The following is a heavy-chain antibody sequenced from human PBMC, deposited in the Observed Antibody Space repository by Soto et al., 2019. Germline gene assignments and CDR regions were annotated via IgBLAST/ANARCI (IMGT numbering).Heavy chain of an antibody. J-gene: IGHJ4*02. CDR3: ARDLRRFGNGGPIEY. V-gene: IGHV4-31*03. CDR2: IYYSGST. Sequence: QVQLQESGPGLVKASQTLSLICTVSGGSISSGGYDWSWIRQHPGKGLEWIGYIYYSGSTYYNPSLKSRVNISGDTSKNQVSLKLSAVTAADTAVYYCARDLRRFGNGGPIEYWGQGTLVTVSS. CDR1: GGSISSGGYD. D-gene: IGHD3-10*01.